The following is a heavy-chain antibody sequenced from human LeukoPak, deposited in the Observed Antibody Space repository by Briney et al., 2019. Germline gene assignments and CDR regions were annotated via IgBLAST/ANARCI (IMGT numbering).Heavy chain of an antibody. J-gene: IGHJ6*02. CDR1: GFTFSSYS. V-gene: IGHV3-48*01. D-gene: IGHD6-19*01. CDR3: AREQWLETYGMDV. CDR2: ISSSSTI. Sequence: PGGSLRLSCAASGFTFSSYSMNWVRQAPGKGLEWVSYISSSSTIYYADSVKGRFTISRDNAKNSLYLQMSSLRAEDTAVYYCAREQWLETYGMDVWGQGTTVTVSS.